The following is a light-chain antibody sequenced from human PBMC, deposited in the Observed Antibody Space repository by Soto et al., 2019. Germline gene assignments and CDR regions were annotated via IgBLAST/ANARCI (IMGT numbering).Light chain of an antibody. V-gene: IGKV1-5*03. CDR3: QQYNSYSLIT. Sequence: DIQMTQSPSTLSASVGDRVTITCRASQSISSWLAWYQQKPGKAPKLLIYKASSLESGVPSRFSGSGSGTEFTLTISRLQPDDFANYYCQQYNSYSLITFGQGTRLEIK. CDR2: KAS. CDR1: QSISSW. J-gene: IGKJ5*01.